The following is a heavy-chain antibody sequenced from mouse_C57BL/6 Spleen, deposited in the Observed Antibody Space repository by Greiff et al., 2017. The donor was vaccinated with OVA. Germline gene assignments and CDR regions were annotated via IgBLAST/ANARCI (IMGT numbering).Heavy chain of an antibody. V-gene: IGHV1-66*01. D-gene: IGHD2-2*01. CDR1: GYSFTSYY. CDR3: ARVYYGYDDYAMDY. J-gene: IGHJ4*01. CDR2: IYPGSGNT. Sequence: VQRVESGPELVKPGASVKISCKASGYSFTSYYIHWVKQRPGQGLEWIGWIYPGSGNTKYNEKFKGKATLTADTSSSTAYMQLSSLTSEDSAVYYCARVYYGYDDYAMDYWGQGTSVTVSS.